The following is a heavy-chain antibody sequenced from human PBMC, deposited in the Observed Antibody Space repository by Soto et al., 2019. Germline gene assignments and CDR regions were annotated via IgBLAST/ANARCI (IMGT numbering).Heavy chain of an antibody. CDR3: ARRIPPSGYDSGPNPLYFDY. Sequence: ASVKVSCKASGDTFTSFDINWVRQATGQGLEWMGWMSPNTGNTGYAQKFQGRVTMTTNTSITTAYMELSSLTSEDTAVYYCARRIPPSGYDSGPNPLYFDYWGQGTLVTVSS. J-gene: IGHJ4*02. D-gene: IGHD5-12*01. CDR1: GDTFTSFD. V-gene: IGHV1-8*01. CDR2: MSPNTGNT.